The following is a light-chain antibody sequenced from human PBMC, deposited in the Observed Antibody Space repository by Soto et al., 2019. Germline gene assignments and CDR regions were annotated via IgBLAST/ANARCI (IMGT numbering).Light chain of an antibody. J-gene: IGKJ1*01. CDR1: QSVSSSY. Sequence: EIVLTQSPGTLSLSPGERATLSCRASQSVSSSYLAWYQQKPGQAPRLLIYGASSRATGIPDRFSGSASGTDFTLTISRLEPEDSAVYYCQQYGSSPRTFGQGTKVEIK. CDR2: GAS. V-gene: IGKV3-20*01. CDR3: QQYGSSPRT.